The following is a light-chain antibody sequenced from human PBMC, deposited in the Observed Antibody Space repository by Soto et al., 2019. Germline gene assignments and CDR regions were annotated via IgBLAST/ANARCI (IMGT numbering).Light chain of an antibody. CDR3: QQFATSPLT. CDR2: GAS. Sequence: ENVLTQSPGTLSLSPGERATLSCGASQSLSSSYLAWYQQKPGQAPRLLIYGASSRATGIPDRFSGSGSGTDFTLTISRLEPEDFAVYYCQQFATSPLTFGGGTKVDIK. CDR1: QSLSSSY. J-gene: IGKJ4*01. V-gene: IGKV3-20*01.